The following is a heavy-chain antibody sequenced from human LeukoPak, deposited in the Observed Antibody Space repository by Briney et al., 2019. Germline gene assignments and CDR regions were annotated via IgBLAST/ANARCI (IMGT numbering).Heavy chain of an antibody. V-gene: IGHV3-7*04. CDR3: AKGIGEFS. CDR2: INQDGGDK. Sequence: GGSLRLSCAASGFTFSNFYMSWVRQAPGKGLEWVAYINQDGGDKNYVDSVKGRFAISRDSAKTPLSLQMSSLRVKDTAVYYCAKGIGEFSWGQGTLVTVSS. J-gene: IGHJ5*02. D-gene: IGHD3-10*01. CDR1: GFTFSNFY.